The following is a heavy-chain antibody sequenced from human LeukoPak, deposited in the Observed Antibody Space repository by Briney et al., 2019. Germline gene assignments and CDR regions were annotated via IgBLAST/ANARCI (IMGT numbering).Heavy chain of an antibody. V-gene: IGHV3-23*01. D-gene: IGHD2-2*01. J-gene: IGHJ4*02. Sequence: GGSLRLSCVASGFIFRNYAMTWVRQAPGKGLEWVSAISGRGGSTSYADSMKGRFTISRDNSKNTLYLQMNSLRAEDTAVYYCATDIVVVPAAMTARDYWGQGTLVTVSS. CDR2: ISGRGGST. CDR1: GFIFRNYA. CDR3: ATDIVVVPAAMTARDY.